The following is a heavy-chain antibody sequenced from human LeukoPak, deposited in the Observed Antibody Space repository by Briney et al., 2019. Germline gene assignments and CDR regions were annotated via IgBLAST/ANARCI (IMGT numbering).Heavy chain of an antibody. CDR2: ISSSGGST. CDR1: GFTFSSYA. CDR3: AKVWDTYYYDSIGSFAY. Sequence: GGSLRLSCAASGFTFSSYAMSWVRQAPGKGLEWVSAISSSGGSTYYADSVKGRFTISRDNSKNTLYLQMNSLRAEDTAVYYCAKVWDTYYYDSIGSFAYWGQGTLVTVSS. J-gene: IGHJ4*02. D-gene: IGHD3-22*01. V-gene: IGHV3-23*01.